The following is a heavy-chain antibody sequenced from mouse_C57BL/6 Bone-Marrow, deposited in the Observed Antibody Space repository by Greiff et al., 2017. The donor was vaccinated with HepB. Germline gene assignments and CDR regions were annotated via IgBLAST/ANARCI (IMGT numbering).Heavy chain of an antibody. CDR1: GYTFTNYW. CDR3: ARLSYYYAMDY. CDR2: IYPGGGYT. V-gene: IGHV1-63*01. Sequence: QVQLQQSGAELVRPGTSVKMSCKASGYTFTNYWIGWAKQRPGHGLEWIGDIYPGGGYTNYNEKFKGKATLTADKSSSTAYMQFSSLTSEDSAIYYCARLSYYYAMDYWGQGTSVTVSS. J-gene: IGHJ4*01.